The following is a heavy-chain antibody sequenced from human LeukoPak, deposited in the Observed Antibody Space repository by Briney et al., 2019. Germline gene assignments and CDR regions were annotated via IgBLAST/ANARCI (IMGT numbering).Heavy chain of an antibody. Sequence: GGSLRLSCAASRFTFSSYWMSWVRQAPGKWLEWVANIKQDGSEKYYVDSVKGRFTISRDNAKNSLYLQMNSLRAEDTAVYYCARVYSSGAFDYWGQGTLVTVSS. CDR2: IKQDGSEK. CDR3: ARVYSSGAFDY. D-gene: IGHD6-25*01. V-gene: IGHV3-7*01. J-gene: IGHJ4*02. CDR1: RFTFSSYW.